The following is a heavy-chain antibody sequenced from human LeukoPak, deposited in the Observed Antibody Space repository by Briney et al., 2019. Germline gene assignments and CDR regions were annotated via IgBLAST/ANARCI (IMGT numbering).Heavy chain of an antibody. CDR1: GFSFSSYW. J-gene: IGHJ4*02. Sequence: GGSLRLSCEASGFSFSSYWMGWVRQAPGKGLEWVANINQDGSQKFHVDSVRGRFTISRDNAKSSLYLQMNDLRAEDTTVYYCVRHGDTDSCLANWGQGTLVTVSS. D-gene: IGHD2-2*01. V-gene: IGHV3-7*01. CDR3: VRHGDTDSCLAN. CDR2: INQDGSQK.